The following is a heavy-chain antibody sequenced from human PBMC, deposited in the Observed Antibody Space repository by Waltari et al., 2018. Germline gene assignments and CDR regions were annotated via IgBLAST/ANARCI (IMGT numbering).Heavy chain of an antibody. V-gene: IGHV3-74*01. CDR1: GFTFNTYW. J-gene: IGHJ4*02. Sequence: EVQLVESGGGLVQPGGSLRLSCAASGFTFNTYWMHWVRQAPGTGLVWVARIKSEGRSTNDADCVKGRFTISRDNAKNTVYLQMNSLRADDTAVYYCSRVLYNSYFDHWGQGTLVTVSS. CDR2: IKSEGRST. CDR3: SRVLYNSYFDH. D-gene: IGHD1-1*01.